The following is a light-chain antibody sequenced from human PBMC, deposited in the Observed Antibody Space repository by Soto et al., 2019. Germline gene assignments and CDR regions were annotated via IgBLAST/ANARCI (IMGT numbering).Light chain of an antibody. Sequence: QPVLTQPASVSGSPGQSITISCTGTSSDVGGYNYVSWYQQHPGKAPKLMIYEVSNRPSGVSNRFSGSKSGNTASLTISGLQAEDEADYYCSSYTSSRDVVFGGGTKLTVL. CDR2: EVS. J-gene: IGLJ2*01. CDR1: SSDVGGYNY. CDR3: SSYTSSRDVV. V-gene: IGLV2-14*01.